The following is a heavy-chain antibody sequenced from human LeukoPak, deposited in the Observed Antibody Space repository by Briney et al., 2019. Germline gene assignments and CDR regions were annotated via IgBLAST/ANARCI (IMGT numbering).Heavy chain of an antibody. CDR2: NYSGGST. V-gene: IGHV4-4*07. CDR3: ARIMVVPAAISHFDY. CDR1: GGSISTYY. D-gene: IGHD2-2*02. J-gene: IGHJ4*02. Sequence: SETLSLTCTVSGGSISTYYWTWIRPPAGKGLEWIGRNYSGGSTNYNPSLKSRVTMSIDTSKSQFSLKFTSVTAADTAVYHCARIMVVPAAISHFDYWGQGILVTVSS.